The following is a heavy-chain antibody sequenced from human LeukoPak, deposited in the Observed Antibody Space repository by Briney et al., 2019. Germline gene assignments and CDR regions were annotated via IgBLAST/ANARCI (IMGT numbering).Heavy chain of an antibody. J-gene: IGHJ6*03. CDR1: GGSFSGYY. D-gene: IGHD3-22*01. CDR2: INHSGST. Sequence: SSETLSLTCAVYGGSFSGYYWSWIRQPPGKGLEWIGEINHSGSTNYNPSLKSRVTISVDTSKNQFSLNLSSVTAADTAVYYCARDSRYSDNSGYYYSHYYMDVWGKGTTVTVSS. CDR3: ARDSRYSDNSGYYYSHYYMDV. V-gene: IGHV4-34*01.